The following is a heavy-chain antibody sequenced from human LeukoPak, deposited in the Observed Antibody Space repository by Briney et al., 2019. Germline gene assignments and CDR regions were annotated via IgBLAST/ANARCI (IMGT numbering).Heavy chain of an antibody. CDR1: GFTFSNAW. Sequence: GGSLRLSCAASGFTFSNAWMSWVRQAPGKGLEWVSTISDTSTNTYYADSVTGRFTISRDNSMNTLYLQMNSLRAEDTAIYFCAKVPYPDYGSWRPPFMDVWGQGTTVAVSS. V-gene: IGHV3-23*01. CDR3: AKVPYPDYGSWRPPFMDV. CDR2: ISDTSTNT. D-gene: IGHD3-10*01. J-gene: IGHJ6*02.